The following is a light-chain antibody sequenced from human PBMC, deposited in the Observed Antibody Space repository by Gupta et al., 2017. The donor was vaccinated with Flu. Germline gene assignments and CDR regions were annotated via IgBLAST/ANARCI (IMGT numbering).Light chain of an antibody. Sequence: PVTPGEPATSACRSSPSVHHSNGYADSDWHLKQPPQYPQLLYYSANRRAGMAHGFSSSSGSAEFTLIISRREPAEFVVYYCHQQNISPFTFGGGTKVEI. CDR3: HQQNISPFT. CDR2: SAN. J-gene: IGKJ4*01. V-gene: IGKV2-28*01. CDR1: PSVHHSNGYAD.